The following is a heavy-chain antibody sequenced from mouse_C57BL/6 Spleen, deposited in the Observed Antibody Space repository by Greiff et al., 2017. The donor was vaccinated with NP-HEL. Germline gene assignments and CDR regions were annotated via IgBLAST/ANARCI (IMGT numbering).Heavy chain of an antibody. CDR1: GYAFSSYW. CDR2: IYPGDGDT. D-gene: IGHD1-1*01. Sequence: QVQLKESGAELVKPGASVKISCKASGYAFSSYWMNWVKQRPGKGLEWIGQIYPGDGDTNYNGKFKGKATLTADKSSSTAYMQLSSLTSEDSAVYFCATYGSSYRYFDVWGTGTTVTVSS. J-gene: IGHJ1*03. CDR3: ATYGSSYRYFDV. V-gene: IGHV1-80*01.